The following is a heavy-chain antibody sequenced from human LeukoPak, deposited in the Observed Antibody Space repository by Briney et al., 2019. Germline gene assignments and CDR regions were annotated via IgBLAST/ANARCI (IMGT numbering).Heavy chain of an antibody. J-gene: IGHJ6*02. CDR2: IYSGGST. CDR3: ARDAGYSSNWYKGYYYYGMDV. V-gene: IGHV3-53*01. Sequence: GGSLRLSCAASGFTVSSNYMSWVRQAPGKGLEWVSVIYSGGSTYYADSVKGRFTISRDNSKNTLYLQMNSLRAEDTAVYYCARDAGYSSNWYKGYYYYGMDVWGQGTTVTVSS. D-gene: IGHD6-13*01. CDR1: GFTVSSNY.